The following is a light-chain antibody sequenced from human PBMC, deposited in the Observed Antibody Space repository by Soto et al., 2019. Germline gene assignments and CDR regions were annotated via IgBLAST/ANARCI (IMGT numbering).Light chain of an antibody. CDR1: ESLSTY. CDR3: QSYNDWPFT. V-gene: IGKV3-15*01. Sequence: IVMTQSPATLSVSPGERVTLSRRASESLSTYLAWYQQKPGQAPGLLIYGASTKATGIPARFSGSGSATDFTLTISSLQSEDFAVYYCQSYNDWPFTFGQGTKVDIK. CDR2: GAS. J-gene: IGKJ2*01.